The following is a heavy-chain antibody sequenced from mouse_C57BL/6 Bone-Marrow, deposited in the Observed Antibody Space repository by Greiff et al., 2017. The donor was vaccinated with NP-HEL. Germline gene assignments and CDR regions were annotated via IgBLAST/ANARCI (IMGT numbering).Heavy chain of an antibody. CDR3: ARTVVATGGAMDY. CDR1: GYAFTNYL. CDR2: INPGSGGT. V-gene: IGHV1-54*01. D-gene: IGHD1-1*01. Sequence: VKLMESGAELVRPGTSVKVSCKASGYAFTNYLIEWVKQRPGQGLEWIGVINPGSGGTNYNEKFKGKATLTADKSSSTAYMQLSSLTSEDSAVYFCARTVVATGGAMDYWGQGTSVTVSS. J-gene: IGHJ4*01.